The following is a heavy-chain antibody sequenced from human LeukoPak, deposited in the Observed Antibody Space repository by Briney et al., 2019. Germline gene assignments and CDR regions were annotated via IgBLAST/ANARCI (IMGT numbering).Heavy chain of an antibody. D-gene: IGHD3-10*01. V-gene: IGHV4-61*02. CDR1: GDSISSGDYY. CDR3: ARVGSRGIAN. Sequence: SQTLSLTCTVSGDSISSGDYYWSWIRQPAGKGLEWIGRISSSGSTNYNPSLKSRVTISVDTSKNQFSLKLSSVTAADTAVYYCARVGSRGIANWGQGTLVTVSS. CDR2: ISSSGST. J-gene: IGHJ4*02.